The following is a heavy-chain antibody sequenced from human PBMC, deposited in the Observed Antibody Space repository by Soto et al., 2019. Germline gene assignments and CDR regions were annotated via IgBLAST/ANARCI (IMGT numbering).Heavy chain of an antibody. CDR2: INHSGST. Sequence: SETLSLTCAVYGGSFSGYYWSWIRQPPGKGLEWIGEINHSGSTNYNPSLKSRVTISVDTSKNQFSLKLSSVTAADTAVYYCARVGTMVRGVYPPQYNWFDPWGQGTLVTVSS. D-gene: IGHD3-10*01. CDR3: ARVGTMVRGVYPPQYNWFDP. CDR1: GGSFSGYY. J-gene: IGHJ5*02. V-gene: IGHV4-34*01.